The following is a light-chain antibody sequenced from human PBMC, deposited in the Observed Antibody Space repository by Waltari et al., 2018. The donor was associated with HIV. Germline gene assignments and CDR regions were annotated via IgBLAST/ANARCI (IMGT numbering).Light chain of an antibody. Sequence: QSALTQPASVSGSPGQSITISCTGTSSDVGSYNVVSWYQQHPGKAPKLMIYEVTKRPSVVSNRFSGSKSGNTASLTISGLQAEDEADYYCCSYAGRSTHVFGTGTKVTVL. J-gene: IGLJ1*01. CDR1: SSDVGSYNV. V-gene: IGLV2-23*02. CDR2: EVT. CDR3: CSYAGRSTHV.